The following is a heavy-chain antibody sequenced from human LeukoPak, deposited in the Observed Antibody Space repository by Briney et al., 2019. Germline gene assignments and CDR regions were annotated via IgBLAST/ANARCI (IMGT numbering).Heavy chain of an antibody. CDR2: ISYDGSNK. CDR1: GFTLSSYA. CDR3: ARDPQGNIIDY. V-gene: IGHV3-30-3*01. Sequence: PGRSLRLSCAASGFTLSSYAMHWVRQAPGKGLEWVAVISYDGSNKYYADSVKGRFTISRDNSKNTLYLQMNSLRAEDTAVYYCARDPQGNIIDYWGQGTLVTVSS. J-gene: IGHJ4*02. D-gene: IGHD2/OR15-2a*01.